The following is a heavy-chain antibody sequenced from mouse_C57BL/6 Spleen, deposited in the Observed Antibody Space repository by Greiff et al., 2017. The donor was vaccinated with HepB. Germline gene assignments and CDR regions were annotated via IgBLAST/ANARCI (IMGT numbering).Heavy chain of an antibody. V-gene: IGHV1-9*01. Sequence: VKLMESGAELMKPGASVKLSCKATGYTFTGYWIEWVKQRPGHGLEWIGEILPGSGSTNYNENFKGKATFTADTSSNPHYMQLSSLTTEDSAIYYCARRSGNSYWYFDGWGTGTTVTVSS. CDR1: GYTFTGYW. J-gene: IGHJ1*03. CDR2: ILPGSGST. CDR3: ARRSGNSYWYFDG. D-gene: IGHD2-1*01.